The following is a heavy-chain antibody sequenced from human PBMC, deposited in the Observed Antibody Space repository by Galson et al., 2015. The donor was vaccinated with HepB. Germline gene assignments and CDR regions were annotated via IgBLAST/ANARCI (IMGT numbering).Heavy chain of an antibody. V-gene: IGHV3-30*03. D-gene: IGHD6-13*01. CDR1: GFTFSSYG. CDR3: ARGSMAAAANDGYYYGMDV. CDR2: ISYVGSNK. J-gene: IGHJ6*02. Sequence: SLRLSCAASGFTFSSYGMHWVRQAPGKGLEWVAVISYVGSNKYYADSVEGRFTISRDNSKNTLYLQMNSLRPEDTAVYYCARGSMAAAANDGYYYGMDVWGQGTTVTVSS.